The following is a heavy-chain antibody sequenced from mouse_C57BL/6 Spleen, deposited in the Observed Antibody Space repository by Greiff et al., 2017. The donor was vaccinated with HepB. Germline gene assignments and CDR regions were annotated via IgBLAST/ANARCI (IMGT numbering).Heavy chain of an antibody. Sequence: EVKLEESGGGLVQPGGSMKLSCVASGFTFSNYWMNWVRQSPEKGLEWVAQIRLKSDNYATHYAESVKGRLTISRDDSKSSVYLQMNNLRAEDTGIYYCTVHYYGSSLFAYWGQGTLVTVSA. CDR3: TVHYYGSSLFAY. V-gene: IGHV6-3*01. CDR1: GFTFSNYW. D-gene: IGHD1-1*01. J-gene: IGHJ3*01. CDR2: IRLKSDNYAT.